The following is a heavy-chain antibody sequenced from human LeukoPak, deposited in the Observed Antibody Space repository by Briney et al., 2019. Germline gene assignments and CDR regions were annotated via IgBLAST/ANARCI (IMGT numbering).Heavy chain of an antibody. V-gene: IGHV4-59*11. J-gene: IGHJ2*01. CDR2: IYYSGST. Sequence: SETLSLTCTVSGGSISSHYWSWIRQPPGKGLEWIGYIYYSGSTNYNPSLKSRVTISVDTSKNQFSLKLSSVTAADTTVYYCARVEKQWLHPPYWYFDLWGRGTLVTVSS. CDR3: ARVEKQWLHPPYWYFDL. CDR1: GGSISSHY. D-gene: IGHD6-19*01.